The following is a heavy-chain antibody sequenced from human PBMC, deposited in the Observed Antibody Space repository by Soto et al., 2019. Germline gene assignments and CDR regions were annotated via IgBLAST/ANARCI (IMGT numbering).Heavy chain of an antibody. CDR1: GFTFSTYE. V-gene: IGHV3-48*03. J-gene: IGHJ5*02. CDR2: ISSGGSTI. CDR3: AGKGHYNWFDP. Sequence: GGSLRLSCTASGFTFSTYEMNWVRQAPGKGLEWLSEISSGGSTIFYADSVKGRFTISRDNAKNSLYLQMNSLRVEDTAVYYCAGKGHYNWFDPWVQGIMVTVS.